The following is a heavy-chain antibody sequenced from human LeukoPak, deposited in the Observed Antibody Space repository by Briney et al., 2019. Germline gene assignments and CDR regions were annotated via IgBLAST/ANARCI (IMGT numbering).Heavy chain of an antibody. Sequence: KPSETLSLTCAVYGVSFSGYYWSWIRQAPGKGLDWIGEVNHSGSTNYNPSLKCRVTISVDTYKNQFSLKLRSVTAADTAVYSCARGGVYCSGGSCSLWFETWGQGKLVTVSS. V-gene: IGHV4-34*01. CDR1: GVSFSGYY. CDR3: ARGGVYCSGGSCSLWFET. D-gene: IGHD2-15*01. CDR2: VNHSGST. J-gene: IGHJ5*02.